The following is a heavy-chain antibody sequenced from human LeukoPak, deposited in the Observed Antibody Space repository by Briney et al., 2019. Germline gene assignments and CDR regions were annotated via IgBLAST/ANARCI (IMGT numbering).Heavy chain of an antibody. CDR3: ARGAAATY. D-gene: IGHD6-13*01. CDR2: IYYSGST. J-gene: IGHJ4*02. CDR1: GGSISSSSYY. Sequence: SETLSLTCTVSGGSISSSSYYWGWIRQPPGKGLEWIGSIYYSGSTYYNPSLKSRVTISVDTSKNQFSLKLSSVTAADTAVYYCARGAAATYWGQGTLVTVSS. V-gene: IGHV4-39*07.